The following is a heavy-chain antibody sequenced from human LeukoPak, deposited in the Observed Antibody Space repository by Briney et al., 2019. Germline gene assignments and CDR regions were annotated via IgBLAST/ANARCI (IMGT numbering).Heavy chain of an antibody. CDR1: GGSISSGVYY. J-gene: IGHJ4*02. V-gene: IGHV4-31*03. Sequence: SETLSLTCTVSGGSISSGVYYWSWIRQHPGKGLEWIGYIYHSGSTYYNPSLKSRVTISLDTSKNQLSLKLSSVTAADTAVYYCARDLPTYCGGDCYSGGFDYWGQGTLVTVSS. CDR2: IYHSGST. D-gene: IGHD2-21*02. CDR3: ARDLPTYCGGDCYSGGFDY.